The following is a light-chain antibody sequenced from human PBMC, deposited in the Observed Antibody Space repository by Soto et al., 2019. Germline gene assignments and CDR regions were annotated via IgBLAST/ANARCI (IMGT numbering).Light chain of an antibody. CDR2: WAS. Sequence: DIVMTPSPDSLALSLGERATINCKSSQSVLYSSNNKTYLAWYQQKPGPPPKLLIYWASTRASGVPDRFSGSGSGTYFTLTSSSLQAEDVAVYYCQHYYSSPIFGGGTKVEIK. J-gene: IGKJ4*01. CDR3: QHYYSSPI. V-gene: IGKV4-1*01. CDR1: QSVLYSSNNKTY.